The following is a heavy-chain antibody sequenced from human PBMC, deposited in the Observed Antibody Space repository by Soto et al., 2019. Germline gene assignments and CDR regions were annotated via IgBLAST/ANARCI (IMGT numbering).Heavy chain of an antibody. CDR2: IYYSGST. J-gene: IGHJ5*02. CDR3: ARGGYDFWSGYYYGGNWFDP. Sequence: PSETLSLTCTVSGGPISSGGYYWSWIRQHPXKGLEWIGYIYYSGSTYYNPSLKSRVTISVDTSKNQFSLKLSSVTAADTAVYYCARGGYDFWSGYYYGGNWFDPWGQGTLVTVFS. D-gene: IGHD3-3*01. V-gene: IGHV4-31*03. CDR1: GGPISSGGYY.